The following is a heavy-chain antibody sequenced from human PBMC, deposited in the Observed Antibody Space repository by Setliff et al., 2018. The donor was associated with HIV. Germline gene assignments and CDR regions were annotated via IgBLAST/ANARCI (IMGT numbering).Heavy chain of an antibody. CDR3: ARHAIVDTAGRGFDY. CDR1: GDSFSGSY. Sequence: SETLSLTCAVYGDSFSGSYWGWIRQPPGKGLEWIGSIYYSGSTYYNSSLKSRVTISVDTSKNQFSLKLSSVTATDTAVYYCARHAIVDTAGRGFDYWGQGTLVTVSS. V-gene: IGHV4-39*01. D-gene: IGHD5-18*01. CDR2: IYYSGST. J-gene: IGHJ4*02.